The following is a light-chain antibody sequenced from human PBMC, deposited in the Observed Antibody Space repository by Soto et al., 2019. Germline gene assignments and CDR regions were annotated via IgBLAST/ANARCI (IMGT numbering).Light chain of an antibody. CDR3: LQYHNLWA. J-gene: IGKJ1*01. Sequence: IVMKQSPATLSVSPGERATLYCRASQNIYSNVAWYQQRPGQAPRLLIYRASTRATGIPARFSGSGSGTEFTLTISSLQSEDFTVYSCLQYHNLWAFGQGTKVDIK. CDR2: RAS. CDR1: QNIYSN. V-gene: IGKV3-15*01.